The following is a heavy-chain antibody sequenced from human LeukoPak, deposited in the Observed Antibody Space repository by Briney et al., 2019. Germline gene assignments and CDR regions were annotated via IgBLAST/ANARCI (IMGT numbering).Heavy chain of an antibody. D-gene: IGHD4-11*01. J-gene: IGHJ4*02. CDR3: AKDSLNDYSNPFDY. V-gene: IGHV3-33*06. Sequence: PGRSLRLSCAESGFTFCSYGMHWVRQAPGKGLEWVAVIWYDGSNKYYADSVKGRFTISRDNSKNTLYLQMNSLRAEDTAVYYCAKDSLNDYSNPFDYWGQGTLVTASS. CDR1: GFTFCSYG. CDR2: IWYDGSNK.